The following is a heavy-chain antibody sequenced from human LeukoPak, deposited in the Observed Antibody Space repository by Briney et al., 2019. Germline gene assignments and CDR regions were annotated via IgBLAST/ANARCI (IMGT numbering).Heavy chain of an antibody. D-gene: IGHD4-11*01. Sequence: GGSLRLSCAASGFTFSSYAMSWVRQAPGEGLEWVSGISGSGGSTYYADSVKGRFTISRDNSRNTLYLQMDSLRAEDTAVYYCAKGLGKATVTPLGYWGQGTLVTVSS. CDR2: ISGSGGST. J-gene: IGHJ4*02. V-gene: IGHV3-23*01. CDR1: GFTFSSYA. CDR3: AKGLGKATVTPLGY.